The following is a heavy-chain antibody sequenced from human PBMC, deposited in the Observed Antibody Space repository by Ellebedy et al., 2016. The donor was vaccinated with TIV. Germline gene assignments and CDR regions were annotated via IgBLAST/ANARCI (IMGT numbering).Heavy chain of an antibody. D-gene: IGHD1-1*01. CDR3: ARSPPPRTGTLDY. Sequence: MPGGSLRLSCAVSGGSISSSNWWCWVRQPPGKGLEWIGEIYHSGSTNYNPSLKSRVTISVDKSKNQFYLKLSSVTAADTAVYYCARSPPPRTGTLDYWGQGTLVTVSS. J-gene: IGHJ4*02. CDR1: GGSISSSNW. V-gene: IGHV4-4*02. CDR2: IYHSGST.